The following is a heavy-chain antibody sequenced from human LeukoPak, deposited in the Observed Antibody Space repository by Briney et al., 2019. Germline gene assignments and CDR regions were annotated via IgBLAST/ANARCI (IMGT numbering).Heavy chain of an antibody. CDR3: ARDGDIVVVPAAGTYMDV. V-gene: IGHV3-30*01. Sequence: GRSLRLSRAASGFTFSSYAMHWVRQAPGKGLEWVAVISYDGSNKYHADSVKGRFTISRDNSKNTLYLQMNSLRAEDTAVYYCARDGDIVVVPAAGTYMDVWGKGTTVTVSS. J-gene: IGHJ6*03. D-gene: IGHD2-2*01. CDR2: ISYDGSNK. CDR1: GFTFSSYA.